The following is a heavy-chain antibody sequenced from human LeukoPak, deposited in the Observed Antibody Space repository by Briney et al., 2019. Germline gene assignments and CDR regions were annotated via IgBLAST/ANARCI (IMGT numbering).Heavy chain of an antibody. V-gene: IGHV4-59*01. CDR3: ARVRETGDAFDI. Sequence: SETLSLTCTVSGGSISSYCWSWIRQPPGKGLEWIGYIYYSGSTNYNPSLKSRVTISVDTSKNQFSLKLSSVTAADTAVYYCARVRETGDAFDIWGQGTMVTVSS. J-gene: IGHJ3*02. D-gene: IGHD1-1*01. CDR1: GGSISSYC. CDR2: IYYSGST.